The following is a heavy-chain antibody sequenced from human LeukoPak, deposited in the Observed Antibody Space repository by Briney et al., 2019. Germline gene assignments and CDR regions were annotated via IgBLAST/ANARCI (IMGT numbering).Heavy chain of an antibody. D-gene: IGHD5-12*01. CDR3: ARSGYSGYDPDY. CDR2: VWFDGTNK. CDR1: GFTFSRHG. V-gene: IGHV3-33*01. J-gene: IGHJ4*02. Sequence: GGSLRLSCAASGFTFSRHGMHWVRQAPGKGLEWVAHVWFDGTNKYYADSVKGRFTISRDNSKNTLNLQMNSLRAEDTAVYFCARSGYSGYDPDYWGQGTLVTVSS.